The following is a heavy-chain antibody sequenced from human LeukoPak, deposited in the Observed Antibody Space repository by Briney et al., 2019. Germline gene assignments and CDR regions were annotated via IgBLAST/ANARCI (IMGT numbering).Heavy chain of an antibody. Sequence: GGSLRLSCAASGFTFYNYAMSWVRQAPGRGLEWVSTISGSGGNTYYADSVKGRFTISRDNSENTLYLQMNGLRADDTAVYYCAKPLGYCTGGVCYSSYFVPWGQGTLVTVSS. CDR2: ISGSGGNT. D-gene: IGHD2-8*02. V-gene: IGHV3-23*01. CDR3: AKPLGYCTGGVCYSSYFVP. CDR1: GFTFYNYA. J-gene: IGHJ5*02.